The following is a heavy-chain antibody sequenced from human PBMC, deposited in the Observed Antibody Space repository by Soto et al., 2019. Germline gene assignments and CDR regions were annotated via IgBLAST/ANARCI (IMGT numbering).Heavy chain of an antibody. V-gene: IGHV3-33*01. CDR3: ARDGGCSGGSCQSCGMDV. J-gene: IGHJ6*02. D-gene: IGHD2-15*01. Sequence: QVQLVESGGGVVQPGRSLRLSCAASGFTFSSYGMHWVRQAPGKGLEWVAVIWYDGSNKYYADSVKGRFTISRDNSKNTXXLQMHRLRAEDTAVYYCARDGGCSGGSCQSCGMDVWGQGTTVTVSS. CDR1: GFTFSSYG. CDR2: IWYDGSNK.